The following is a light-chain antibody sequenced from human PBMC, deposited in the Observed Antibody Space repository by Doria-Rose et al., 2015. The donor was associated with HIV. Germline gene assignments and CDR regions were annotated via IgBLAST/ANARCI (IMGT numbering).Light chain of an antibody. CDR2: DGS. V-gene: IGKV3-20*01. J-gene: IGKJ1*01. Sequence: EIVMTQSPGTLSLSPGERATLSCRASQSFSSTYLAWYQQTPGQAPSLLIYDGSTRATGIPDRFSASGSGTDFTLTINRLEPEDFALYYCHQYGTSWTFGQGTKVEIK. CDR1: QSFSSTY. CDR3: HQYGTSWT.